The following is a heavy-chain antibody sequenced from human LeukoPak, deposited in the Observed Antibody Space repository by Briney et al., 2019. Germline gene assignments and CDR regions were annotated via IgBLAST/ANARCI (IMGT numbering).Heavy chain of an antibody. V-gene: IGHV3-23*01. CDR2: ISGNGGST. Sequence: GGSLRLSCAASGFTLSSYAMSWVRRAPGKGLEWVSGISGNGGSTYYADSVKGRFTISRDNSRNTIYLQMSSLRAEDTAVYYCAKYSGGYYDSSGYSFDCWGQGTLVTVSS. CDR1: GFTLSSYA. CDR3: AKYSGGYYDSSGYSFDC. J-gene: IGHJ4*02. D-gene: IGHD3-22*01.